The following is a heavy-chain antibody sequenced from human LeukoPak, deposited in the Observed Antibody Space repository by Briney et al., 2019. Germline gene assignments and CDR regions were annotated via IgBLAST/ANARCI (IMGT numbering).Heavy chain of an antibody. CDR1: GFTFSDYY. Sequence: GGSLRLSCAASGFTFSDYYMSWIRQAPGKGLEWVSYISNNGHNIYYADSVKGRFTISRDNAKKSLYLQMNSLRAEDTAVYYCARDWAGGPHDYWGQGTLVTVSS. CDR2: ISNNGHNI. J-gene: IGHJ4*02. V-gene: IGHV3-11*04. CDR3: ARDWAGGPHDY. D-gene: IGHD3-10*01.